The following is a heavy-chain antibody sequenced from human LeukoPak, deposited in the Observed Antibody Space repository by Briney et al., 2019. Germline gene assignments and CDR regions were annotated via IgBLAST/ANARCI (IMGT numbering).Heavy chain of an antibody. Sequence: SETLSLTCAVYGGSFSGYYWSWIRQPPGKGLEWIGEINHGGSTNYNPSLKSRVTISVDTSKNQFSLKLSSVTAADTAVYYCASQYYYDSRGYYYMDVWGKGTTVTVSS. CDR3: ASQYYYDSRGYYYMDV. CDR1: GGSFSGYY. CDR2: INHGGST. V-gene: IGHV4-34*01. J-gene: IGHJ6*03. D-gene: IGHD3-22*01.